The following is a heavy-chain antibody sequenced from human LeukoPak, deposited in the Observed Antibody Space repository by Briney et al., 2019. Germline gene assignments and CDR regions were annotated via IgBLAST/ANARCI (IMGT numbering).Heavy chain of an antibody. J-gene: IGHJ6*03. CDR2: ISASGGST. D-gene: IGHD3-10*01. Sequence: PGGSLRLSCAASGFTFSDYYMSWIRQAPGKGLEWVSVISASGGSTNYADSVKGRFTISRDNSKNTLYLQMNSLRAEDSAVYYCAKNYGSGSSVKYYYYMDVWGKGTTVTVSS. V-gene: IGHV3-23*01. CDR3: AKNYGSGSSVKYYYYMDV. CDR1: GFTFSDYY.